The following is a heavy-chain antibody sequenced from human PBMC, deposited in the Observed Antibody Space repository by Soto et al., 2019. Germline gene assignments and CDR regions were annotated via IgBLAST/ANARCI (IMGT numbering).Heavy chain of an antibody. CDR3: ARGSGRTPVPQAPPGYFDY. J-gene: IGHJ4*02. CDR2: IFYSGST. V-gene: IGHV4-30-4*01. Sequence: QVQLQESGPGLVKPSQTLSLTCTVSGGSISSGDYYWSWIRQPPGKGLEWIGYIFYSGSTYYNPSLKSRVPISVDTSKNQFSLKLSSATAADTAVYYCARGSGRTPVPQAPPGYFDYWGQGTLVTVSS. CDR1: GGSISSGDYY. D-gene: IGHD1-26*01.